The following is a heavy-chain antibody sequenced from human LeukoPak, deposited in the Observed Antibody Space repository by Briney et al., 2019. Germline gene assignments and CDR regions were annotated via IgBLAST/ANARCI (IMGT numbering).Heavy chain of an antibody. V-gene: IGHV3-43*02. J-gene: IGHJ6*02. CDR2: INGDGGST. Sequence: GGSLRLSCAASGFTFDDYAMHWVRQAPGKGLDWVSLINGDGGSTYYADSVKGRFTISRDNAKNSLYLQMNSLRAEDTAVYYCASFLPYSYGLLRPGGGMDVWGQGTTVTVSS. CDR1: GFTFDDYA. D-gene: IGHD5-18*01. CDR3: ASFLPYSYGLLRPGGGMDV.